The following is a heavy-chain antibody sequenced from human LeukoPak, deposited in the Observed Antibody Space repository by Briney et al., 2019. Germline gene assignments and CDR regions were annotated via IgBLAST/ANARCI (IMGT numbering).Heavy chain of an antibody. Sequence: PSETLSLTCTVSGGSITSGSYYWTWIRQSAGGGLEWIGRVYMNGNTNYNPSLTSRVSISVDTSNNHFSLNLGSVTAADTAVYYCARAYCSSTSCYTWDAFDIWGQGTMVTVSS. J-gene: IGHJ3*02. CDR3: ARAYCSSTSCYTWDAFDI. CDR2: VYMNGNT. CDR1: GGSITSGSYY. V-gene: IGHV4-61*02. D-gene: IGHD2-2*02.